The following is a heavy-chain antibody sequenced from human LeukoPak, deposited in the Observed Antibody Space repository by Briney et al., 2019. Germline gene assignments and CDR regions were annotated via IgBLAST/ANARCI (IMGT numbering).Heavy chain of an antibody. D-gene: IGHD3-10*01. V-gene: IGHV3-48*03. CDR2: ISISGSTI. J-gene: IGHJ4*02. CDR1: GVTFSSYE. CDR3: ATYLGITMVRGVPHDY. Sequence: GGALRLSCAHSGVTFSSYEMSWGRETPGEGRERGSYISISGSTIYYADSVKGRFTISRDNAKNSLYLQMNSLRAEDTAVYYCATYLGITMVRGVPHDYWGQGTLVTVSS.